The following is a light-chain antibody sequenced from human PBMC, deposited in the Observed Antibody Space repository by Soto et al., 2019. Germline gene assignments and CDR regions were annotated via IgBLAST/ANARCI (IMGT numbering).Light chain of an antibody. J-gene: IGLJ3*02. CDR1: SAHSSYA. CDR3: QTWGSGVWV. Sequence: QSVLTQSPSASASLGASVKLTCTLSSAHSSYAIAWHQQHPDKGPRYLVKLDNDGSHNKGDGIPDRFSGSSSGAERYLTISSLQSEDEADYYCQTWGSGVWVFGGGTKVTVL. CDR2: LDNDGSH. V-gene: IGLV4-69*01.